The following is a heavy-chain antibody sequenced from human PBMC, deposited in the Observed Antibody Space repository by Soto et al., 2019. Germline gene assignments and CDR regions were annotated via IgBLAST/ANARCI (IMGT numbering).Heavy chain of an antibody. V-gene: IGHV3-48*02. CDR1: GFTFSSYS. CDR3: ARDRISDYGDYVEYYYYGMDV. D-gene: IGHD4-17*01. CDR2: ISSSSSTI. Sequence: GGSLRLSCAASGFTFSSYSMNWVRQAPGKGLEWVSYISSSSSTIYYADSVKGRFTISRDNAKNSLYLQMNSLRDGDTAVYYCARDRISDYGDYVEYYYYGMDVWGQGTTVTVSS. J-gene: IGHJ6*02.